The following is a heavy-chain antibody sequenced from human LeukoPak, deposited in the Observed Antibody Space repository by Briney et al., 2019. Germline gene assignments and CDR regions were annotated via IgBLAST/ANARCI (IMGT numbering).Heavy chain of an antibody. CDR1: GFTFDDYA. J-gene: IGHJ6*02. V-gene: IGHV3-43D*03. CDR3: AKDVWAGTRRYYYYGMDV. CDR2: ISWDGGST. Sequence: PGGSLRLSCAASGFTFDDYAMHWVRQAPGKGLEWVSLISWDGGSTYYADSVKGRFTISRDNSKNSLYLQMNSLRAEDTALYYCAKDVWAGTRRYYYYGMDVWGQGTTVTVSS. D-gene: IGHD3/OR15-3a*01.